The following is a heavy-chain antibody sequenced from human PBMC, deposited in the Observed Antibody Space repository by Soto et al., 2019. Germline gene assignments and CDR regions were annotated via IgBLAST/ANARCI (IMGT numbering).Heavy chain of an antibody. V-gene: IGHV3-30-3*01. D-gene: IGHD5-12*01. Sequence: GGSLRLSCAASGFTFSSYAMHWVRQAPGKGLEWVAVISYDGSNKYYADSVKGRFTISRDNSKNTLYLQMNSLRAEDTAVYYGARGGFDIVATIYYYYGMDVWGQGTTVTVSS. CDR3: ARGGFDIVATIYYYYGMDV. CDR1: GFTFSSYA. CDR2: ISYDGSNK. J-gene: IGHJ6*02.